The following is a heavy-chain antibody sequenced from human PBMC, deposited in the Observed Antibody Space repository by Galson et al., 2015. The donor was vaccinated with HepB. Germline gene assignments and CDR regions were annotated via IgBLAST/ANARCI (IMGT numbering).Heavy chain of an antibody. Sequence: SVKVSCKVSGYTLTDLSMHWVRQAPGKGLEWMGGFDPEDGETIYAQKFQGRVTMTEDTSTDTAYMELSSLRSEDTAVYYCATGGITMVRGLDYGMDVWGQGTTVTVSS. D-gene: IGHD3-10*01. J-gene: IGHJ6*02. CDR3: ATGGITMVRGLDYGMDV. CDR1: GYTLTDLS. V-gene: IGHV1-24*01. CDR2: FDPEDGET.